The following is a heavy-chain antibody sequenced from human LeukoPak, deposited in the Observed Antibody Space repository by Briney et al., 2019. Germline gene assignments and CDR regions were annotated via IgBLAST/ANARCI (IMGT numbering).Heavy chain of an antibody. Sequence: ASVKVSCKASGYTFTDYYMHWVRQAPGQGLEWMGWINPNSGGTNHAQKLQGRVTMTRDTSISTAYMELSRRRSDDTAVYYCARGDNIGREYYYYMDGWGKGTTVTVSS. CDR3: ARGDNIGREYYYYMDG. D-gene: IGHD1-1*01. CDR2: INPNSGGT. J-gene: IGHJ6*03. V-gene: IGHV1-2*02. CDR1: GYTFTDYY.